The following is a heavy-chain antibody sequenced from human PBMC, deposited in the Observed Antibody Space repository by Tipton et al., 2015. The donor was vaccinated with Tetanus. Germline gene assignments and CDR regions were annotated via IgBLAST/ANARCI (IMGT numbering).Heavy chain of an antibody. CDR3: ARRLGPYTGDQIWHFDL. D-gene: IGHD7-27*01. Sequence: VQLVQSGAELKKPGESLKISCQGSGYSFNIYWIAWVRQMPGKGLEWMGIIYPGDSDTTYSPSFEGQVTISADKSITTAYLQWSNLKASDTAMYYCARRLGPYTGDQIWHFDLWGRGTMVTVSS. CDR1: GYSFNIYW. J-gene: IGHJ2*01. CDR2: IYPGDSDT. V-gene: IGHV5-51*01.